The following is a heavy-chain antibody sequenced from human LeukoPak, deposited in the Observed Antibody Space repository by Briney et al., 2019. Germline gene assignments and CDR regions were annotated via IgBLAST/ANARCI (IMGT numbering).Heavy chain of an antibody. CDR1: GYGFTSYY. V-gene: IGHV1-46*03. Sequence: ASVKVSCKAFGYGFTSYYIHWVRQAPGQGLEWMGIINPSVGGTAYARKFQGRVTMTRDTSTSTVYMELSSLRSEDTAVYYCARHGSGRYYPAEGRVDYWGQGTLVTVSS. CDR3: ARHGSGRYYPAEGRVDY. CDR2: INPSVGGT. D-gene: IGHD3-10*01. J-gene: IGHJ4*02.